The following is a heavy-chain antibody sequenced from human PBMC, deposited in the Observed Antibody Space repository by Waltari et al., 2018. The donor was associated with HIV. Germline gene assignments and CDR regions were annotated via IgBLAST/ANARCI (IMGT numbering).Heavy chain of an antibody. CDR2: IRSKAYGGTT. CDR3: TRRLNYGSGSYYDY. CDR1: GFTFGDYA. V-gene: IGHV3-49*05. J-gene: IGHJ4*02. D-gene: IGHD3-10*01. Sequence: VQLVASGGGLVKPGRSLGLSCTASGFTFGDYAMRWFRQAPGKGLELVGFIRSKAYGGTTEYAASVKGRFTISRDDSKSIAYLQMTSLKPEDTAVYYCTRRLNYGSGSYYDYWGQGTLVTVSS.